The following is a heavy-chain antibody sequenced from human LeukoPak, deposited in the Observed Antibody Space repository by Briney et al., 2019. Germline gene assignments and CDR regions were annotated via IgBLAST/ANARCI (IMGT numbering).Heavy chain of an antibody. CDR2: ISVYNGNT. CDR1: GYTFTSYG. J-gene: IGHJ4*02. V-gene: IGHV1-18*01. CDR3: ARDYLAVVGRDPPTDY. Sequence: AASVKVSCKASGYTFTSYGISWVRQAPGQGLEWMGWISVYNGNTNYAQNLQRRVTMTTDTSTSTAYMELRSLRSDDTAVYYCARDYLAVVGRDPPTDYWGQGTLVTVSS. D-gene: IGHD6-19*01.